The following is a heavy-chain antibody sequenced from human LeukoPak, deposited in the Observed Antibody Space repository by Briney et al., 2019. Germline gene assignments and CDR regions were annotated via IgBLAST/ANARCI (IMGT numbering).Heavy chain of an antibody. CDR2: ISCSGSTI. CDR1: GFTFSSYE. D-gene: IGHD3-9*01. CDR3: ARGGRGSYDILTGYYSH. J-gene: IGHJ4*02. V-gene: IGHV3-48*03. Sequence: GGSLRLSCAASGFTFSSYEMNWVRQARGKGLEGVSYISCSGSTIYYADSVKGRFTISRDNAKNSLYLQMNSLRAEDTAVYYCARGGRGSYDILTGYYSHWGQGTLVTVSS.